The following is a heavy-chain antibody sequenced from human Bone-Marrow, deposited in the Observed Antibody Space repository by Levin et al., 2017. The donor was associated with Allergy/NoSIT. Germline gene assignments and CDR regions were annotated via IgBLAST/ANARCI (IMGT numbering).Heavy chain of an antibody. CDR2: INPNSGGT. CDR3: ARVNPIVVVPAARNWFDP. Sequence: ASVKVSCKASGYTFTGYYMHWVRQAPGQGLEWMGRINPNSGGTNYAQKFQGRVTMTRDTSISTAYMELSRLRSDDTAVYYCARVNPIVVVPAARNWFDPWGQGTLVTVSS. J-gene: IGHJ5*02. D-gene: IGHD2-2*01. CDR1: GYTFTGYY. V-gene: IGHV1-2*06.